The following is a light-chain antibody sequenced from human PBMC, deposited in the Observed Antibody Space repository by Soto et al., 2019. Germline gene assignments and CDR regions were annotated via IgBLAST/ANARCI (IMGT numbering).Light chain of an antibody. CDR1: QSVSSK. J-gene: IGKJ1*01. V-gene: IGKV3-15*01. CDR2: GAS. Sequence: EIVLTQSPGTLSVSPGERATLSCRASQSVSSKLAWYQQKPGQAPRLLFYGASTGATGIPARFSGSGSETEFTLSSSSRRSEDFAVYYCQQYNNWPGTFGQGTKVEIK. CDR3: QQYNNWPGT.